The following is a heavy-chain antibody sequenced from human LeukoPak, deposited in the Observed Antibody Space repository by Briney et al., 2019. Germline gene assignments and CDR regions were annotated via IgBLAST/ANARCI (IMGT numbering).Heavy chain of an antibody. D-gene: IGHD3-10*01. CDR2: IYPDDSDT. Sequence: GESLKISCKGSGCSFSSYWIGWVRQMPGKGLEWMGFIYPDDSDTRYRPSFQGQVTLSADKSTSTAYLQWRSLKASDTAMYYCARGAGTLIDYWGQGTLVTVSS. V-gene: IGHV5-51*01. J-gene: IGHJ4*02. CDR3: ARGAGTLIDY. CDR1: GCSFSSYW.